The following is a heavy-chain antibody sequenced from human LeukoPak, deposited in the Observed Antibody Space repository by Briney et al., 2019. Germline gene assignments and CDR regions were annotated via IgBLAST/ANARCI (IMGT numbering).Heavy chain of an antibody. D-gene: IGHD4-23*01. V-gene: IGHV6-1*01. CDR3: ARDPHVSGNSVFDY. CDR1: GDSVSSNSAA. CDR2: TYYRSKWYN. Sequence: SQTLSLTCAITGDSVSSNSAAWNWIRQSPSRGLEWLGRTYYRSKWYNDYAVSVKSRITINPDTSKNQFSLQLNSVTPEDTAVYYCARDPHVSGNSVFDYWGQGTLVTVSS. J-gene: IGHJ4*02.